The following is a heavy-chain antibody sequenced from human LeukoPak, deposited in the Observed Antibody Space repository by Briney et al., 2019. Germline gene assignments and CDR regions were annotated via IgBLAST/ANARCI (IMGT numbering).Heavy chain of an antibody. J-gene: IGHJ5*02. V-gene: IGHV3-11*01. D-gene: IGHD3-22*01. CDR2: ISNTGSAA. CDR1: GLIFNDYY. Sequence: PGGSLRLSCAASGLIFNDYYMNWIRQAPGRGLEWLPYISNTGSAAYYADSVKGRFTISRDNAKNLLYLQMNSLRAEDTAVYYCASDSSGYFGPWGQGTLVTVSS. CDR3: ASDSSGYFGP.